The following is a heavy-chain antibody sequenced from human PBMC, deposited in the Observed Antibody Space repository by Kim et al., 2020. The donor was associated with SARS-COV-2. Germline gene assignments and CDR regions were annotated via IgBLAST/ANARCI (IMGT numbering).Heavy chain of an antibody. V-gene: IGHV4-59*08. CDR3: ARHERITIFGVVIISSLDY. CDR2: IYYSGST. J-gene: IGHJ4*02. CDR1: GGSISSYY. Sequence: SETLSLTCTVSGGSISSYYWSWIRQPPGKGLEWIGYIYYSGSTNYNPSLKSRVTISVDTSKNQFSLKLSSVTAADTAVYYCARHERITIFGVVIISSLDYWGQGTLVTVSS. D-gene: IGHD3-3*01.